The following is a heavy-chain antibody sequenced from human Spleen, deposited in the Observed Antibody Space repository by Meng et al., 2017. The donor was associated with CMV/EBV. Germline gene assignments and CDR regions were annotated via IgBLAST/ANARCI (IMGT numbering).Heavy chain of an antibody. D-gene: IGHD1-7*01. Sequence: SETLSLTCTVSGGSISSHYWSWVRQPPGKGLEWIGNIYYNGSPNYNPSLRSRVTISVDTSRNQFSLRLSSVTAADTAVYYCARAGITGTTYWFDPWGQGSPVTVSS. CDR3: ARAGITGTTYWFDP. CDR2: IYYNGSP. J-gene: IGHJ5*02. CDR1: GGSISSHY. V-gene: IGHV4-59*11.